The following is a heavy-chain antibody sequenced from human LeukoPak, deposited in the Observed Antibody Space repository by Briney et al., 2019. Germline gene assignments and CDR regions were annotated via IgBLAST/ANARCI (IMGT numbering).Heavy chain of an antibody. CDR2: IKQDGSEK. V-gene: IGHV3-7*01. Sequence: GGSLRLSCAASGFTFSSYEMNWVRQAPGKGLEWVANIKQDGSEKYYVDSVKGRFTISRDNAKNSLYLQMNSLRAEDTAVYYCARYPFYYYYYMDVWGQGTLVTVSS. CDR3: ARYPFYYYYYMDV. CDR1: GFTFSSYE. J-gene: IGHJ6*03.